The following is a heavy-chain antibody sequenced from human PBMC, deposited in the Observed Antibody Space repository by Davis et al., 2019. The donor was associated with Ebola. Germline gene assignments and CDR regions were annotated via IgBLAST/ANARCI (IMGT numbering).Heavy chain of an antibody. J-gene: IGHJ4*02. Sequence: AASVKVSCKASGYTFTSYDINWVRQATGQGLEWMGWMNPNSGNTGYAQKFQGRVTVTRNTSISTAYMELSSLRSEDTAVYYCARGSAVSGYDHKSRFGYWGRGTLVSVSS. V-gene: IGHV1-8*01. CDR1: GYTFTSYD. CDR3: ARGSAVSGYDHKSRFGY. D-gene: IGHD5-12*01. CDR2: MNPNSGNT.